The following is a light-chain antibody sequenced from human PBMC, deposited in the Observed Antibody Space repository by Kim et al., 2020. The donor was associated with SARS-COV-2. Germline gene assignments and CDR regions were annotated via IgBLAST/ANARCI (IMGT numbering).Light chain of an antibody. V-gene: IGLV2-14*01. CDR3: SSFTRNTTVI. Sequence: QSALTQPASVSGSPGQSITISCTGTGSDIGTYDYVSWYQQNPGKAPKLMIFDVSKWPPGVSNRFSGSKSGNTASLTISGLQAEDEAVYYCSSFTRNTTVIFGGGTKVTVL. CDR1: GSDIGTYDY. J-gene: IGLJ2*01. CDR2: DVS.